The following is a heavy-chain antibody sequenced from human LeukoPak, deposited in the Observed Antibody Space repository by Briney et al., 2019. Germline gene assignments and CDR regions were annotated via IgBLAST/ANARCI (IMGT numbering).Heavy chain of an antibody. D-gene: IGHD2-2*01. Sequence: PGGSLRLSCAASGFTFSSYAMSWVRQAPGKGLEWVSAISGSGGSTYYADSVKGRFTISRDNSKNTLYLQMNSLRAEDTAVYYCAKDLKNPVGVVPAEYYFDYWGQGTLVTVSS. CDR2: ISGSGGST. V-gene: IGHV3-23*01. CDR1: GFTFSSYA. CDR3: AKDLKNPVGVVPAEYYFDY. J-gene: IGHJ4*02.